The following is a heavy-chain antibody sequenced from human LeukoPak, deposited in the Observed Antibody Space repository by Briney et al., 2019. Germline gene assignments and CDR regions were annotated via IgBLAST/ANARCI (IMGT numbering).Heavy chain of an antibody. CDR3: ARIEGDYGVFVY. D-gene: IGHD4-17*01. CDR1: GGTFNTYA. V-gene: IGHV1-69*06. J-gene: IGHJ4*02. Sequence: GASVKVSFKASGGTFNTYAINWVRQAPEQGLEWMGRIIPVFGTPKYAQKFQGRVTITAARSTSTAYMELSSLKPDDTAIYYCARIEGDYGVFVYWGQGTLATVSS. CDR2: IIPVFGTP.